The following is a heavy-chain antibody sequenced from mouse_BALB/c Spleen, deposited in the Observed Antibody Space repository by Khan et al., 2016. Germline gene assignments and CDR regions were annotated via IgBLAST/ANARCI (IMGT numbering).Heavy chain of an antibody. V-gene: IGHV1S127*01. Sequence: QVQLKQSGRELVRPGASVKMSCKASGYTFTRYWMHWVKQRPGQGLEWIGMIDPSNSETRLNQTFKDKVILNVDNAYNTVYMQLSRLTSEDSAVYYGKLPLYAMDYWGQGTSVTVSS. D-gene: IGHD2-12*01. CDR2: IDPSNSET. J-gene: IGHJ4*01. CDR1: GYTFTRYW. CDR3: KLPLYAMDY.